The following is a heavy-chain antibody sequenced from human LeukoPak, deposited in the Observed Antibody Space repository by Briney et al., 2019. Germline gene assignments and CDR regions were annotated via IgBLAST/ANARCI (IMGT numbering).Heavy chain of an antibody. CDR3: ARDSPAYCSGGSCFSGGMDV. V-gene: IGHV3-30-3*01. D-gene: IGHD2-15*01. CDR1: GFTFSSYA. CDR2: ISYDGSNK. J-gene: IGHJ6*02. Sequence: PGRSLRLSCAASGFTFSSYAMHWVRQAPGKGLEGVAVISYDGSNKYYADSVKGRFTISRDNSKNTLYLQMNSLRAEDTAVYYCARDSPAYCSGGSCFSGGMDVWGQGTTVTVSS.